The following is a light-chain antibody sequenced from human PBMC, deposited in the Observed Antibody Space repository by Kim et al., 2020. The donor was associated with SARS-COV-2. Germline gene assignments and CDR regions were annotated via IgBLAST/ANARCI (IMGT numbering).Light chain of an antibody. CDR2: DVS. CDR3: SSYTSSSTLGV. J-gene: IGLJ1*01. Sequence: QSFTISCTGTSSDIGNYNYVSWYQQHPGKAPKLMIYDVSNRPSGVSNRFSGSKSGNTASLTISGLQAEDEADYYCSSYTSSSTLGVFGTGTKVTVL. CDR1: SSDIGNYNY. V-gene: IGLV2-14*03.